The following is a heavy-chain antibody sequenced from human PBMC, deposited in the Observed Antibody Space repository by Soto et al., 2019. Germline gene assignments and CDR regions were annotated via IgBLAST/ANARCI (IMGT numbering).Heavy chain of an antibody. CDR2: IYHGGST. CDR3: AGGLSGDKVDY. Sequence: QVQLQESGPGLVEPSQTLSLTCTVSGGSISSGDYFWSWIRQPPGEGLEWIGHIYHGGSTYNNPSLQTRVTISGDTSENQFSLNLNSVTAADSAVYYCAGGLSGDKVDYWGQGTLVTVSS. J-gene: IGHJ4*02. CDR1: GGSISSGDYF. V-gene: IGHV4-30-4*01. D-gene: IGHD7-27*01.